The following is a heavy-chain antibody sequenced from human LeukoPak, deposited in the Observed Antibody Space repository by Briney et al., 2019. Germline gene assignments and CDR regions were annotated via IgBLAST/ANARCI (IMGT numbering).Heavy chain of an antibody. J-gene: IGHJ4*02. Sequence: SETLSLTCTVSRGSISTYFWNWIRQPPGKGLEWIAYVHNSGITNYNPSLKSRVSISVDTSKNQFSLKLRSVTAADTAVYYCARDPDSSGDGFFDFWGRGTLVTVSS. D-gene: IGHD3-22*01. CDR3: ARDPDSSGDGFFDF. V-gene: IGHV4-59*01. CDR2: VHNSGIT. CDR1: RGSISTYF.